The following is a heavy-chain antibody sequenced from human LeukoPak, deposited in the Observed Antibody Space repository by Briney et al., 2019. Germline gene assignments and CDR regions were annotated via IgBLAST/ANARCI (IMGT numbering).Heavy chain of an antibody. CDR2: IIPIFGTA. Sequence: GASVKVSCKASGGTFSSYAISWVRQAPGQGLEWMGGIIPIFGTANYAQKFQGRVTITTDESTSTAYMELSSLRSEDTAVYYCARVESSSWYGGYYFDYWGQGTLVTVSS. CDR1: GGTFSSYA. CDR3: ARVESSSWYGGYYFDY. D-gene: IGHD6-13*01. V-gene: IGHV1-69*05. J-gene: IGHJ4*02.